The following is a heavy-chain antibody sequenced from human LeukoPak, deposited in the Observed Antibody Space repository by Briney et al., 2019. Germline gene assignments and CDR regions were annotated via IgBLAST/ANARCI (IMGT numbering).Heavy chain of an antibody. J-gene: IGHJ6*03. CDR3: ARDGLVRGVINYYYYYMDV. V-gene: IGHV1-69*13. D-gene: IGHD3-10*01. CDR1: GGTFSSYA. Sequence: SVKVSCKASGGTFSSYAISWVRQAPGQGLEWMGGIIPIFGTANYAQKFQGRVTITADESTSTAYMELSSLRSEDTAVYYCARDGLVRGVINYYYYYMDVWGKGTTVTVSS. CDR2: IIPIFGTA.